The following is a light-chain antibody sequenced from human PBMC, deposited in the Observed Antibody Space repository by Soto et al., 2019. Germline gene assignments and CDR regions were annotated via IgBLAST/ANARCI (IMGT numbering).Light chain of an antibody. J-gene: IGLJ2*01. CDR1: TGAVTGSHY. CDR3: LVSYSGVRLV. V-gene: IGLV7-46*01. CDR2: DTA. Sequence: QAVVTQEPSLTVSPGGTVTRTCGSSTGAVTGSHYPYWFQQKPGQAPRTLIYDTANRFPWTPTRFSGSLLGGKAALTLSGAQPEDEADYYCLVSYSGVRLVFGGGTKLTVL.